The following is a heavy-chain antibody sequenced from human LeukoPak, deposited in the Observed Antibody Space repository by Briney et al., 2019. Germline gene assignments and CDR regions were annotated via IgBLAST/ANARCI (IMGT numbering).Heavy chain of an antibody. V-gene: IGHV3-13*01. CDR2: IGTAGDT. J-gene: IGHJ6*03. D-gene: IGHD6-13*01. CDR1: GFTFSSYD. CDR3: ARGDRGSFVRYYYYMDV. Sequence: GGSLRLSCAASGFTFSSYDMHWVRQATGKGLEWVSAIGTAGDTYYPGSVKGRFTISRENAKNSLYLQMNSLRAGDTAVYYCARGDRGSFVRYYYYMDVWGKGTTVTVSS.